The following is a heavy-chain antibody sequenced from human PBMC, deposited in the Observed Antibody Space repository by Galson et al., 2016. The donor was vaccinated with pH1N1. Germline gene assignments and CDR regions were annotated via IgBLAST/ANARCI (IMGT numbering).Heavy chain of an antibody. CDR2: IKEDGSER. Sequence: SLRLSCAASGFTFNSYVMNWVRQAPGKGLEWVANIKEDGSERYYVDSVKGRFTISRDNAKKTLYLQMNSLRAEDTAVYYCARDGNFWSGLGYSYYYYMDVWGKGTTVIVSS. D-gene: IGHD3-3*01. CDR1: GFTFNSYV. CDR3: ARDGNFWSGLGYSYYYYMDV. J-gene: IGHJ6*03. V-gene: IGHV3-7*01.